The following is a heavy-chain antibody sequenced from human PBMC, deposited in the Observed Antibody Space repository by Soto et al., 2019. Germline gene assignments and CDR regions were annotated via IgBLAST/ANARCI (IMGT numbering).Heavy chain of an antibody. CDR3: AREQYGGDPMI. CDR1: GGTFSSYT. Sequence: QVQLVQSGAEVKKPGSSVKVSCKASGGTFSSYTISWVRQAPGQGLEWMGRIIPILGIANYAQKFEGRVTITADKSTSTPYLELSSLRSEDTAVYYCAREQYGGDPMIWGQGTLVTVSS. D-gene: IGHD2-21*02. V-gene: IGHV1-69*08. CDR2: IIPILGIA. J-gene: IGHJ4*02.